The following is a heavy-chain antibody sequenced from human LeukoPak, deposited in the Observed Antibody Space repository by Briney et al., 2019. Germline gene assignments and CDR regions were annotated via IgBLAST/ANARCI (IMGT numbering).Heavy chain of an antibody. J-gene: IGHJ4*02. Sequence: PGGSLRLSCAASGFTFSSYSMNWVRQAPGKGLEWVSYISSSSSTIYYADSVKGRFTISRDNAKNSLYLQMNSLRAEDTAVYYCAKDGGVPAASFDYWGQGTLVTVSS. D-gene: IGHD2-2*01. V-gene: IGHV3-48*01. CDR2: ISSSSSTI. CDR3: AKDGGVPAASFDY. CDR1: GFTFSSYS.